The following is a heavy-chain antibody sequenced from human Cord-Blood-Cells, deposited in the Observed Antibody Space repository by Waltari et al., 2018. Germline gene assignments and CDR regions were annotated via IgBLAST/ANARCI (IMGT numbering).Heavy chain of an antibody. CDR3: ARGGYDSSGYYYDAFDI. D-gene: IGHD3-22*01. Sequence: GGTFRSYAISWVRQAPGQGLEWMGGIIPIFGTANYAQKFQGRVTITADESTSTAYMELSSLRSEDTAVYYCARGGYDSSGYYYDAFDIWGQGTMVTVSS. CDR2: IIPIFGTA. J-gene: IGHJ3*02. V-gene: IGHV1-69*01. CDR1: GGTFRSYA.